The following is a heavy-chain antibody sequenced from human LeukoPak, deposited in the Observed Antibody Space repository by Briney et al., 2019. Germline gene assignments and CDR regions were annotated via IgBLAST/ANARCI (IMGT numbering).Heavy chain of an antibody. D-gene: IGHD3-22*01. CDR1: GGSVNSGGYS. Sequence: SETLSLTCAVSGGSVNSGGYSWSWIRQPPGKGLEWIGYIYHLGRSYYNPSLDSRVTISVDRSKNQFSLKLSSVTAADTAVYYCARSLEYYDSSGYYRGPFDYWGQGTLVTVSS. J-gene: IGHJ4*02. CDR3: ARSLEYYDSSGYYRGPFDY. V-gene: IGHV4-30-2*01. CDR2: IYHLGRS.